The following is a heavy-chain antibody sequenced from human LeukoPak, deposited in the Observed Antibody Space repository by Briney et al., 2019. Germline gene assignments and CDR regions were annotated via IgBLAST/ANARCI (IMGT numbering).Heavy chain of an antibody. D-gene: IGHD6-13*01. J-gene: IGHJ4*02. CDR2: VSSSGSTI. V-gene: IGHV3-48*03. CDR1: GFTFSSYE. Sequence: GGSVRLSCAASGFTFSSYEMHWVRQSPRRGLEWVSYVSSSGSTIYYADSVKGRFTISRDNAKNSLYLQMNSLRAEDTAVYYCARMFQQLTARGDYWGQGTLVTVSS. CDR3: ARMFQQLTARGDY.